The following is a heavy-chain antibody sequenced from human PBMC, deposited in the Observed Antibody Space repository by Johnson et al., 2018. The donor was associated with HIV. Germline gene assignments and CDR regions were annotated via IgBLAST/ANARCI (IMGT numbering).Heavy chain of an antibody. J-gene: IGHJ3*01. D-gene: IGHD4-23*01. CDR3: ARRGARIVRWGAFDF. Sequence: QVQLVESGGGVVQPGRSLRLSCAASGFTFSSYAVHWVRQAPGKGLEWVAVISYDGSNEYYADSVKGRFTISRDNSKNTVYLQMNSLRGEDTAVYYCARRGARIVRWGAFDFWGQGTMVTVSS. V-gene: IGHV3-30*04. CDR1: GFTFSSYA. CDR2: ISYDGSNE.